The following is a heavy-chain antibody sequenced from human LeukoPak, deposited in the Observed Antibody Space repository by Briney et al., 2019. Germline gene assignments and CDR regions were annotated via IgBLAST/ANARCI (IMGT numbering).Heavy chain of an antibody. CDR1: GGSISSYY. D-gene: IGHD7-27*01. CDR2: IYYTGT. Sequence: PSETLSLTCTVSGGSISSYYWSWIRQSPGKGLEWIGYIYYTGTSYNPSLKSRVTISADTSKNQFSLKLISVTAADTAVYYCASRKLGNDYWGQGTVVTVSS. CDR3: ASRKLGNDY. J-gene: IGHJ4*02. V-gene: IGHV4-59*01.